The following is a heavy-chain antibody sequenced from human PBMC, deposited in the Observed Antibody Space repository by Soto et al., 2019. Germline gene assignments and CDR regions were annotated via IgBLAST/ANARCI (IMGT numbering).Heavy chain of an antibody. CDR1: GFTLSSYV. V-gene: IGHV3-23*01. J-gene: IGHJ4*02. CDR2: ISAGSGRT. Sequence: EVRLLESGGGLVEPGGSLRLSCVASGFTLSSYVTSWVRQAPGKGLEWVSGISAGSGRTHYADSVKGRFTISRDDYKNTLYLQTNILRVEDTALYYCSTGWGDYWGQGTVVTVSS. D-gene: IGHD1-26*01. CDR3: STGWGDY.